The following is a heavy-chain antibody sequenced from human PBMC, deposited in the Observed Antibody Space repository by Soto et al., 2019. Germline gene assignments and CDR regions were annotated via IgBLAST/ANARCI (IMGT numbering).Heavy chain of an antibody. V-gene: IGHV1-58*01. D-gene: IGHD3-3*01. Sequence: QMPLVQSGPEVKKPGTSVKVSCKASGFTFTSSAVQWVRQARGQRLEWIGWIVVGSGNTNYAQKFQERVTITRDMSTSTAYMALSSLRSEVTAVYYCAAVVSYDFWSGYYSDSYYGMDVWGQGTTVTVSS. J-gene: IGHJ6*02. CDR2: IVVGSGNT. CDR3: AAVVSYDFWSGYYSDSYYGMDV. CDR1: GFTFTSSA.